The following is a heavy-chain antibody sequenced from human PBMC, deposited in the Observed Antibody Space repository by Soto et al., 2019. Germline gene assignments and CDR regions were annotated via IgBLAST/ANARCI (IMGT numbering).Heavy chain of an antibody. D-gene: IGHD6-19*01. J-gene: IGHJ6*01. CDR3: ARAMDQWLHFDYYGMDV. CDR2: ISYDGSNK. V-gene: IGHV3-30-3*01. Sequence: QVQLVESGGGVVQPGRSLRLSCAASGFTFSSYAMHWVRQAPGKGLEWVAVISYDGSNKYYADSVKGRFTISRDNSKNTLYLQMNSLRAEDTAVYYCARAMDQWLHFDYYGMDVW. CDR1: GFTFSSYA.